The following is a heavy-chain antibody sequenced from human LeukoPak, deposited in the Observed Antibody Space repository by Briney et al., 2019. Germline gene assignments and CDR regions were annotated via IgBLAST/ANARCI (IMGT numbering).Heavy chain of an antibody. Sequence: GASVKVSCKASGATLTNYGITWVRQAPGQGLEWMGWISGYNGNTIYAQKLQGRVTMTTDTSTNTAYLELRSLRADDTAVFYCASWSRLAAAGRGFDYWGQGTLVTVSS. J-gene: IGHJ4*02. D-gene: IGHD6-13*01. V-gene: IGHV1-18*01. CDR3: ASWSRLAAAGRGFDY. CDR1: GATLTNYG. CDR2: ISGYNGNT.